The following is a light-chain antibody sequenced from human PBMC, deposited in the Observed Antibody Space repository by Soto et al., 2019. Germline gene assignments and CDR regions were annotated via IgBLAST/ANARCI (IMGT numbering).Light chain of an antibody. Sequence: IVLSQSPGTLSLSPGERATLSCRTSQSVSNTYVAWYQQKPGQAPRLLIYDTSSRVTGIPDRFSGSGFGTEFTLTISSLQSEDFAVYYCQQYKNWPLFGQGTLLEIK. CDR2: DTS. CDR3: QQYKNWPL. CDR1: QSVSNTY. J-gene: IGKJ5*01. V-gene: IGKV3D-20*02.